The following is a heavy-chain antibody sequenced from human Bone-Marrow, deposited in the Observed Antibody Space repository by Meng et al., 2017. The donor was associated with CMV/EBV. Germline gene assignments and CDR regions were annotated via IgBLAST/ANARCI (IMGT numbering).Heavy chain of an antibody. CDR1: GYTFTGDY. CDR2: INPNSGGT. D-gene: IGHD2-2*01. CDR3: AGPYCSSTSCYSTLRY. J-gene: IGHJ4*02. Sequence: ASVKVSCKASGYTFTGDYMHWVRQAPGQGLEWMGWINPNSGGTNYAQKFQGRVTMTRDTSISTAYMELSRPRSDDTAVYYFAGPYCSSTSCYSTLRYWGQGTLVTVSS. V-gene: IGHV1-2*02.